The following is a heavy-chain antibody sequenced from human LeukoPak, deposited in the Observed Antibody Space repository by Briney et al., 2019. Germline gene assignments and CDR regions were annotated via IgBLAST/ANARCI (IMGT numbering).Heavy chain of an antibody. CDR1: GGTFSSYA. J-gene: IGHJ4*02. CDR2: IIPIFGTA. D-gene: IGHD3-16*01. Sequence: GSSVKVSCKASGGTFSSYAISRVRQAPGQGLEWMGRIIPIFGTANYAQKFQGRVTITTDESTSTAYMELSSLRSGDTAVYYCAGARGWGDTHYSFAYWGQGTRVTVSS. CDR3: AGARGWGDTHYSFAY. V-gene: IGHV1-69*05.